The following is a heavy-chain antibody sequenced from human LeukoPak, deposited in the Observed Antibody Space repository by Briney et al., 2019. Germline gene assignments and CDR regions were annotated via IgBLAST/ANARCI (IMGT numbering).Heavy chain of an antibody. J-gene: IGHJ4*02. CDR1: GGSISSGGYY. V-gene: IGHV4-39*07. CDR3: ARGSPLDY. CDR2: INHSGST. Sequence: SETLSLTCTVSGGSISSGGYYWSWIRQPPGKGLEWIGEINHSGSTNYNPSLKSRVTISVDTSKNQFSLKLSSVTAADTAVYYCARGSPLDYWGQGTLVTVSS.